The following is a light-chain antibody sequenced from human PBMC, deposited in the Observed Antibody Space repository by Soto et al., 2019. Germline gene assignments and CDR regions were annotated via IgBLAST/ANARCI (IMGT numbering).Light chain of an antibody. J-gene: IGKJ2*01. CDR2: AAS. V-gene: IGKV1-39*01. CDR1: QSISSY. CDR3: QQSYSTPNT. Sequence: DIPMTQSPSSLSTSVGDRVTITCRASQSISSYLNWYQQKPGTAPKLLIYAASSLQSGVPSRFSGSGSGTDFTLTISSLQPEDFATYYCQQSYSTPNTFGQGTKLEIK.